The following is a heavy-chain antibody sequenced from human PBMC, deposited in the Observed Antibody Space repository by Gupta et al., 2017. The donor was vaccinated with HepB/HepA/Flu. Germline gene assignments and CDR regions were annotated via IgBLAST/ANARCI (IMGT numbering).Heavy chain of an antibody. CDR1: GFTFSTYA. CDR3: AKGWWQLLDAFDI. Sequence: EVTMLESGGGLEQPGGSLRLSCPASGFTFSTYAMSWVRQAPGKGLEGVSAISGSGGSTYYADSVKGRFTISRDNSKDTLYLQMNSLRAEDTAIYYCAKGWWQLLDAFDIWGQGTMVTVSS. D-gene: IGHD2-15*01. J-gene: IGHJ3*02. CDR2: ISGSGGST. V-gene: IGHV3-23*01.